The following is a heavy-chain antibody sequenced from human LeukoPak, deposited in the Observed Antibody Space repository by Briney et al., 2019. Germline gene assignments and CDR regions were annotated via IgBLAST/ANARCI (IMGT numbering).Heavy chain of an antibody. J-gene: IGHJ6*02. V-gene: IGHV3-33*01. CDR1: GFTFSSYG. D-gene: IGHD2-2*01. CDR2: ISYDGTYK. CDR3: ARDPSSTMDV. Sequence: GGSLRLSCATSGFTFSSYGIHWVRQAPGKGLEWVAAISYDGTYKYYADPLKGRFTISRDDSKNTLYLEMNSLRAEDTAVYYCARDPSSTMDVWGQGTTVTVSS.